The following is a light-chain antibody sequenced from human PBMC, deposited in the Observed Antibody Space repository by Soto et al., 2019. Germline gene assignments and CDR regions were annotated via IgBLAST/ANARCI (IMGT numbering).Light chain of an antibody. CDR2: DNN. CDR1: SSNIANNY. J-gene: IGLJ3*02. Sequence: QSVLTQPPSVSAAPGQKVTISCSGSSSNIANNYVSWYQRFPGTAPKLLMYDNNKRPSGIPDRFSGSKSGTSATLGITGLQTGDEADYYCGAWDSSLSALMFGGGTKVTVL. CDR3: GAWDSSLSALM. V-gene: IGLV1-51*01.